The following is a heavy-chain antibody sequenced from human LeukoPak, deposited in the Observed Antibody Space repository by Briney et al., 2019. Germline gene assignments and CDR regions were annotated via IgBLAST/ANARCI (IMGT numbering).Heavy chain of an antibody. J-gene: IGHJ4*02. D-gene: IGHD3-3*01. CDR3: AAVGYDFWSGYSSYYFDY. CDR1: GFIFTSSA. V-gene: IGHV1-58*02. Sequence: SVKVSCKASGFIFTSSAMQWVRQARGQRLEWIGWIVVGSGNTNYAQKFQERVTITRDMSTGTAYMELSSLRSEDTAVYYCAAVGYDFWSGYSSYYFDYWGQGTLVTVSS. CDR2: IVVGSGNT.